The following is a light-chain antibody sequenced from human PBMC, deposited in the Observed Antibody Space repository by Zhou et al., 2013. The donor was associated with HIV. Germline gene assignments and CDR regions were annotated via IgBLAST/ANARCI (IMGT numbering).Light chain of an antibody. Sequence: EVVMTQSPSTLSVSPGERVTLSCRASQNVFSNLAWYQQKPGQAPSLLIYDTSTRATGVPARFSGSGSGRDFTLTISGLQPEDFAVYYCQQYGSSPRTFGQGTRLEIK. CDR1: QNVFSN. CDR3: QQYGSSPRT. J-gene: IGKJ5*01. V-gene: IGKV3-15*01. CDR2: DTS.